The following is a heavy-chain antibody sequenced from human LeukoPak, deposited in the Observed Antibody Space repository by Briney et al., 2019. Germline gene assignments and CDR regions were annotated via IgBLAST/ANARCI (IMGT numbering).Heavy chain of an antibody. CDR2: ISGSAGGT. Sequence: GGSLRLSCAASGFTFSSYAMSWVRQAPGKGLEWVSGISGSAGGTYYADSVKGWFTISRDNSKNTLYLQLNSLKTEDTAVYYCTTALYDWNDVNYWGQGTLVTVSS. J-gene: IGHJ4*02. CDR1: GFTFSSYA. CDR3: TTALYDWNDVNY. V-gene: IGHV3-23*01. D-gene: IGHD1-1*01.